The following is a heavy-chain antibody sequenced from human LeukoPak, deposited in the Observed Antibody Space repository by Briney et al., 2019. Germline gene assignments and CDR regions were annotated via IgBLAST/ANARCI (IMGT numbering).Heavy chain of an antibody. V-gene: IGHV1-2*02. Sequence: ASVKVSCKASGYIFTGYYMHWVRQAPGQGLEWMGWINPNSGGTNYVQKFQGRVTMTRDMSISTAYMELSRLRSDDTAVYYCAREGGSYPYYYYGMDVWGQGTTVTVSS. D-gene: IGHD1-26*01. CDR1: GYIFTGYY. J-gene: IGHJ6*02. CDR3: AREGGSYPYYYYGMDV. CDR2: INPNSGGT.